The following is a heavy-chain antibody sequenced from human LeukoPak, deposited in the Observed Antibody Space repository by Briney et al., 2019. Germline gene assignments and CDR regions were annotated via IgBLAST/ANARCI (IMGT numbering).Heavy chain of an antibody. Sequence: GGSLRLSCAASGFTFTSYAMTWVRQAPGKGLEWVSGISNSGSSTYYADSVKGRFTISRDNAKNSLYLQMNSLRAEDTAVYYCARAQKEMATISRFDYWGQGTLVTVSS. D-gene: IGHD5-24*01. J-gene: IGHJ4*02. CDR1: GFTFTSYA. V-gene: IGHV3-23*01. CDR3: ARAQKEMATISRFDY. CDR2: ISNSGSST.